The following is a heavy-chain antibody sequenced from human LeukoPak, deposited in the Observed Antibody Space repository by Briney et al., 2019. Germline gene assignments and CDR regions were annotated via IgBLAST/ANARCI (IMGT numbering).Heavy chain of an antibody. Sequence: GGSLRLSCAASGFTFSDYYMSWIRQAPGKGLEWVSYISSSGSTIYYADSVKGRFTISRDNAKNSLYLQMNSLRAEDTAVYYCARPPAYYDFWSGYHGDAFDIWGQGTMVIVSS. CDR1: GFTFSDYY. V-gene: IGHV3-11*01. D-gene: IGHD3-3*01. CDR3: ARPPAYYDFWSGYHGDAFDI. CDR2: ISSSGSTI. J-gene: IGHJ3*02.